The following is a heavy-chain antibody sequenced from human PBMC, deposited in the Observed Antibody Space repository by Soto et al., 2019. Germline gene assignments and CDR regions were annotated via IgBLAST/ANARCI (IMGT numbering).Heavy chain of an antibody. CDR3: ARESEDLTSNFDY. Sequence: GALRLSCAASGFTFTRYSMNWVRQAPGKWIEWVSSISSTTNYIYYGDSMKGRFTISRDNAKNSLYLEMNSLRAEDTAVYYCARESEDLTSNFDYWGQGTLVPVSS. V-gene: IGHV3-21*06. CDR1: GFTFTRYS. J-gene: IGHJ4*02. CDR2: ISSTTNYI.